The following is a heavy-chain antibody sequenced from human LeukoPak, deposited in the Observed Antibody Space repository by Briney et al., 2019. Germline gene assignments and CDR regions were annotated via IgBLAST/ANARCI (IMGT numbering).Heavy chain of an antibody. J-gene: IGHJ2*01. Sequence: KASETLSLTCTVSGGSISSGSYYWSWIRQPAGKGLEWIGRIYTSGSTNYNPSLKSRVTISVDTSKNQFSLKLSSVTAADTAVYYCAREVGLLVVVPAASYWYFDLWGRGTLVTVSS. CDR3: AREVGLLVVVPAASYWYFDL. D-gene: IGHD2-2*01. V-gene: IGHV4-61*02. CDR2: IYTSGST. CDR1: GGSISSGSYY.